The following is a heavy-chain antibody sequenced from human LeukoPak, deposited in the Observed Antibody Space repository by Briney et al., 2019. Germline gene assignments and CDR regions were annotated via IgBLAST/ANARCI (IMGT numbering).Heavy chain of an antibody. V-gene: IGHV3-7*01. J-gene: IGHJ3*01. CDR2: IRQDGSDK. CDR3: VVYKYILSWSAFDF. D-gene: IGHD3-9*01. CDR1: GFTSTTAW. Sequence: GGSLRLSCAVSGFTSTTAWMTWVRQAPGKGLEWVADIRQDGSDKYYVDSVKGRFIISRDNAKNSVSLHMNSLRAVDTAVYYCVVYKYILSWSAFDFWGRGTMVTVSS.